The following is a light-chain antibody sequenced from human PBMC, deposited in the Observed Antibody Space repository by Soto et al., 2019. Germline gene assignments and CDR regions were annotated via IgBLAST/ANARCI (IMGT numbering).Light chain of an antibody. Sequence: EILVTQSPGSLSLSPGESATLSCRASQSVDNGYLGWYQQRSGQAPTLLIHRTSRSATGIPDRFTGRGSGTDFTLTISRLEPEDSAVYFWQQYSNSPLTFGQGTKLEIK. V-gene: IGKV3-20*01. CDR1: QSVDNGY. J-gene: IGKJ2*01. CDR2: RTS. CDR3: QQYSNSPLT.